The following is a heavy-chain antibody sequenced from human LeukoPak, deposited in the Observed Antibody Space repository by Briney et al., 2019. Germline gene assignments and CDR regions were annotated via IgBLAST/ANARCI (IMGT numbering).Heavy chain of an antibody. CDR3: ARGRAFFD. V-gene: IGHV4-34*01. CDR1: GGSFSGYY. Sequence: PSETLSLTCAVYGGSFSGYYWSWIRQPLGKGLEWIGEINQSGSTNYNPSLKSRVTISFDTSKNQFSLKLSSVTAADTAVYYCARGRAFFDWGQGTLVTVSS. CDR2: INQSGST. J-gene: IGHJ4*02. D-gene: IGHD3-3*02.